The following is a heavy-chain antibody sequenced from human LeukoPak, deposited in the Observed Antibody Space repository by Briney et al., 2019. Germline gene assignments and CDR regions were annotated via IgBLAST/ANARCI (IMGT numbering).Heavy chain of an antibody. Sequence: SETLSLTCTVSGGSISSGSYYWSWIRQPAGKGLEWIGRIYTSGSTNYNPSLRSRVTISVDTSKNQFSLKLSSVTAADTAVYYCARGHIAAGGAFDIWGQGTMVTVSS. CDR1: GGSISSGSYY. CDR2: IYTSGST. J-gene: IGHJ3*02. V-gene: IGHV4-61*02. D-gene: IGHD6-13*01. CDR3: ARGHIAAGGAFDI.